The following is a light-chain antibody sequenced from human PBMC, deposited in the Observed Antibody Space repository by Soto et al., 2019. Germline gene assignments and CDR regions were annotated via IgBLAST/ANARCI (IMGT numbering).Light chain of an antibody. J-gene: IGLJ1*01. CDR3: CSYAGSSTRNYV. CDR1: SSDVGSYNL. Sequence: QSALTQPASVSGSPGQSITISCTGTSSDVGSYNLVSWYQQHPGKAPKLMIYEGSKRPSGVSNRFSGSKSGNTASLTISGLQAEVEADYYCCSYAGSSTRNYVFGTGTKLTVL. V-gene: IGLV2-23*01. CDR2: EGS.